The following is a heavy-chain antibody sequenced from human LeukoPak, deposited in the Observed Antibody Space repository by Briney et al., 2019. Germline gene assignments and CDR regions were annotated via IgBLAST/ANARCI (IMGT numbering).Heavy chain of an antibody. Sequence: GRSLRLSCAASGFTFDDYAMHWVRQVPGMGLEWVSGITWNSNYIDSADSVKGRFTISRDNAKNSLYLQMNSLRPEDTALYYCAKGYSSNWYWYFDLWGRGTLVTVSS. J-gene: IGHJ2*01. CDR1: GFTFDDYA. D-gene: IGHD6-13*01. V-gene: IGHV3-9*01. CDR3: AKGYSSNWYWYFDL. CDR2: ITWNSNYI.